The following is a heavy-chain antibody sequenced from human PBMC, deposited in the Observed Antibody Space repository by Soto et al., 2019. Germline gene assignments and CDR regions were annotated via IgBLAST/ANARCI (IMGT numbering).Heavy chain of an antibody. D-gene: IGHD3-22*01. CDR3: AHTQSGYYLY. CDR1: GFSLTTNGLG. V-gene: IGHV2-5*02. J-gene: IGHJ4*02. Sequence: QITLKESGPTLVKPTQTLTLTCTFSGFSLTTNGLGVGWIRQPPGKALEWLGLIYWDDDKHYSPSLKSRLTITKDTSKNQVVLTMTNMDTVDTATYYWAHTQSGYYLYLGQGTLVTVSS. CDR2: IYWDDDK.